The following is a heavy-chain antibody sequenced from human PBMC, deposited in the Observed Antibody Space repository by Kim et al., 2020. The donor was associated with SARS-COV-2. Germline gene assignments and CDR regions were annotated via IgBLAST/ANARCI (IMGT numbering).Heavy chain of an antibody. CDR1: GGSISSSSYY. Sequence: SETLSLTCTVSGGSISSSSYYWGWIRQPPGKGLEWIGSIYYSGSTYYNPSLKSRVTISVDTSKNQFSLKLSSVTAADTAVYYCARLLRRFFGVVIRPYFDYWGQGTLVTVSS. J-gene: IGHJ4*02. CDR2: IYYSGST. D-gene: IGHD3-3*01. V-gene: IGHV4-39*01. CDR3: ARLLRRFFGVVIRPYFDY.